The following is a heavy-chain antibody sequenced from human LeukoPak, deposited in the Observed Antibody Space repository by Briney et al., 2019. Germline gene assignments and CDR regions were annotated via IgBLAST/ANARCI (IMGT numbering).Heavy chain of an antibody. J-gene: IGHJ5*02. V-gene: IGHV1-69*05. CDR3: ARRKLATSYNWFDP. D-gene: IGHD1-26*01. Sequence: ASVKVSCKASGGTFSSYAISWVRQAPGQGLEWMGGIIPIFGTANYAQKFQGRVTITTDESTSTAYMELSSLRSEDTAVYYCARRKLATSYNWFDPWGQGTLVTVSS. CDR2: IIPIFGTA. CDR1: GGTFSSYA.